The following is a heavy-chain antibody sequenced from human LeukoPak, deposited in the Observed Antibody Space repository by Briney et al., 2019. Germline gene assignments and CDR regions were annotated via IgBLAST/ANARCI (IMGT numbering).Heavy chain of an antibody. D-gene: IGHD3-10*01. V-gene: IGHV1-2*06. Sequence: ASVKVSCKASGYTFTGYYMHWVRQAPGQGLEWMGRINPNSGGTNYAQKFQGRVTMTRDTSISTAYMELSRLRSDDTAVYYCARGGPVRGSGSYIPFDYWGQGTLVTVSS. CDR3: ARGGPVRGSGSYIPFDY. CDR1: GYTFTGYY. CDR2: INPNSGGT. J-gene: IGHJ4*02.